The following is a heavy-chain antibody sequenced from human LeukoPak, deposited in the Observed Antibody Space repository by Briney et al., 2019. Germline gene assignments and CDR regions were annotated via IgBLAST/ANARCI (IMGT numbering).Heavy chain of an antibody. CDR3: AREGTVAVAGLDY. CDR2: ISAYNGNT. J-gene: IGHJ4*02. V-gene: IGHV1-18*01. D-gene: IGHD6-19*01. Sequence: GASVKVSCKASGYTFTNYGISWVRQAPGQGLEWVGWISAYNGNTNYAQNLQDRVTITTDTSTRAAYMELRSLISDDTAVYYCAREGTVAVAGLDYWGQGTLVTVSS. CDR1: GYTFTNYG.